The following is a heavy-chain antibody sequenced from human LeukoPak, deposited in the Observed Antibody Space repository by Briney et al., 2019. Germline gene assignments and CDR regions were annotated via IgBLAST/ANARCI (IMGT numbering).Heavy chain of an antibody. CDR1: GGSFSGYY. CDR2: INHSGSP. D-gene: IGHD3-3*01. J-gene: IGHJ4*02. V-gene: IGHV4-34*01. Sequence: SGTLSLTCAVYGGSFSGYYWTWIRQPPGKGLEWIGEINHSGSPNNNPSLKSRVSISFDTSKNQFSLKLTSVTAADTAVYYCGSRRTAMFGVIKGPIDYWGQGTLVTVSS. CDR3: GSRRTAMFGVIKGPIDY.